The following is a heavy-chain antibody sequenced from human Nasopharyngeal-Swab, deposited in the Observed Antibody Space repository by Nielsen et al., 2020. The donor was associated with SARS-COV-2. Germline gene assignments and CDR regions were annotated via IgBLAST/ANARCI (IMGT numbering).Heavy chain of an antibody. J-gene: IGHJ6*03. D-gene: IGHD5-12*01. Sequence: ASVKVSCKASGYTFTGYYMHWVRQAPGQGLEWMGWINPNSGGTDYAQKFRGWVTMTRDTSISTAYMELSRLTSDDTAVYYCARGPGTGGYGAKSPRYQNSYYMDVWGKGTTVIVS. V-gene: IGHV1-2*04. CDR3: ARGPGTGGYGAKSPRYQNSYYMDV. CDR2: INPNSGGT. CDR1: GYTFTGYY.